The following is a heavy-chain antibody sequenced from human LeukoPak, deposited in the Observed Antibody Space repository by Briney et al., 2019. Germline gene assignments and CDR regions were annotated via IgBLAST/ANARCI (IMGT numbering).Heavy chain of an antibody. CDR1: GFTFSGFA. V-gene: IGHV3-64D*06. J-gene: IGHJ5*02. CDR3: MRPSGSGTYYRPNWFDP. D-gene: IGHD3-10*01. CDR2: ISSDGGST. Sequence: GGSLRLSCSVSGFTFSGFAMHWVRQAPGKGLEYVSAISSDGGSTYYADSVRGRFTISRDDSKNTLYLQMSSLRAEDTAVYYCMRPSGSGTYYRPNWFDPWGQGTLVTVSS.